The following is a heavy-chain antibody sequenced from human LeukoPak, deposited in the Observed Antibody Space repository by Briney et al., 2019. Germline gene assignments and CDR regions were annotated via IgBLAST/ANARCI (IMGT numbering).Heavy chain of an antibody. J-gene: IGHJ4*02. CDR1: GGSISSSNW. CDR3: ARHRYYYDSSGYYYFDY. CDR2: IYHSGST. Sequence: SETLSLTCAVSGGSISSSNWWSWVGQPPGKGLEWIGEIYHSGSTNYNPSLKSRVTISVDKSKNQFSLKLSSVTAADTAVYYCARHRYYYDSSGYYYFDYWGQGTLVTVSS. D-gene: IGHD3-22*01. V-gene: IGHV4-4*02.